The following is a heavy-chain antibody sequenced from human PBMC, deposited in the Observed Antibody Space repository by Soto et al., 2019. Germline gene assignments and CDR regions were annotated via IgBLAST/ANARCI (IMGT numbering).Heavy chain of an antibody. CDR3: ARRRDGYTGVWFDP. CDR1: GAPISGFY. CDR2: ICYSGST. V-gene: IGHV4-59*01. Sequence: TLSLTCSVSGAPISGFYWSWIRQSPGKGLEWIGHICYSGSTNYNPSLKSRVSISLNTSKNQFSLNLSSVTAADTAVYYCARRRDGYTGVWFDPWGQGTLVTVSS. D-gene: IGHD5-12*01. J-gene: IGHJ5*02.